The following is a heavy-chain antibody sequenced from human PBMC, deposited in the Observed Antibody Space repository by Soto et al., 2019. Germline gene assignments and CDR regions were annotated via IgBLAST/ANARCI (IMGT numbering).Heavy chain of an antibody. Sequence: SETLSLTCTVSGGSISSGGYYWSWIRQHPGKGLEWIGYIYYSGSTYCNPSLKSRVTISVDTSKNQFSLKLSSVTAADTAVYYCARDVAGYYDILTGYYKRSHAFDIWGQGTMVTVSS. V-gene: IGHV4-31*03. CDR1: GGSISSGGYY. CDR2: IYYSGST. J-gene: IGHJ3*02. CDR3: ARDVAGYYDILTGYYKRSHAFDI. D-gene: IGHD3-9*01.